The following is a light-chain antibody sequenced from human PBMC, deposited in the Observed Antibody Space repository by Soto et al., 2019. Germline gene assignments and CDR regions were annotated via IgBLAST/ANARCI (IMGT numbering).Light chain of an antibody. CDR2: DIT. Sequence: QSALAQSRSVSASPGQSVTISCTGTSSDVGYVYWYQHHPDKAPKLLIYDITMRPSGDPHRFSGSKSGNTASLTISGLQTEDEADYYYCSSAGSHTIEVFGGGTKLTVL. J-gene: IGLJ3*02. CDR3: CSSAGSHTIEV. V-gene: IGLV2-11*01. CDR1: SSDVGY.